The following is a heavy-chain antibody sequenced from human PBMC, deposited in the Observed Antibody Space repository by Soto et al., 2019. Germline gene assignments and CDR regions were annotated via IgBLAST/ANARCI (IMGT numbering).Heavy chain of an antibody. V-gene: IGHV4-59*01. CDR3: ARTRDNNINYYYALDV. Sequence: SETLSLTCTVSGGSISLNYWTWIRQPPGKGLEWIGSVYNSGSTNYNPSLKSRVTISVDTSKNQFSLRLSSVTAADTAVYYCARTRDNNINYYYALDVWGPGTTVTVS. CDR2: VYNSGST. J-gene: IGHJ6*02. D-gene: IGHD1-20*01. CDR1: GGSISLNY.